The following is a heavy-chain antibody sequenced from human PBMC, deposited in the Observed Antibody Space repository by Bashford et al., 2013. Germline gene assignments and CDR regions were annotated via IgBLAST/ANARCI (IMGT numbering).Heavy chain of an antibody. Sequence: SETLSLTCTVSGGSISSSSYYWGWIRQPPGKGLEWIGSIYYSGSTYYNPSLKSRVTISVETSKNQFSLKLSSVTAADTAVYYCARQSSSPRFDYVGPGNPGHRLL. D-gene: IGHD6-6*01. V-gene: IGHV4-39*01. CDR2: IYYSGST. CDR1: GGSISSSSYY. J-gene: IGHJ4*02. CDR3: ARQSSSPRFDY.